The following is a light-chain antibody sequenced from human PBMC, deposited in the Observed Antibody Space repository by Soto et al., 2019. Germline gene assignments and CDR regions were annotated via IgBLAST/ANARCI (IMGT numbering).Light chain of an antibody. V-gene: IGLV1-44*01. CDR1: SSNIGADYA. Sequence: QSVLTQPPSVSGAPGQRVIISCTGSSSNIGADYAVHWYQQLPGTAPKLLIYSNNQRPSGVPDRFSGSKSGTSASLAISGLQSEDEADYYCAAWDDSLNGLVFGGGTKLTVL. CDR3: AAWDDSLNGLV. CDR2: SNN. J-gene: IGLJ2*01.